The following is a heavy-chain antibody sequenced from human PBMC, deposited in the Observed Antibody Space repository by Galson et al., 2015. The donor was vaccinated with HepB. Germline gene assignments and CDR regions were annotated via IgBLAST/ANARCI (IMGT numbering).Heavy chain of an antibody. CDR3: AKGGTTPYWYFDL. V-gene: IGHV3-64*02. CDR1: GFTFSSYA. D-gene: IGHD1-26*01. J-gene: IGHJ2*01. Sequence: SLRLSCAASGFTFSSYAMHWVRQAPGKGLEYVSAISSNGGSTYYADSVKGRFTISRDNSKNTLYLQMGSLRAEDMAVYYCAKGGTTPYWYFDLWGRGTLVTVSS. CDR2: ISSNGGST.